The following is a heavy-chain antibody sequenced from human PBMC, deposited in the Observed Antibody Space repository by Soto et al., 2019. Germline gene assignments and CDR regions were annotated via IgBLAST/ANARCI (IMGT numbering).Heavy chain of an antibody. D-gene: IGHD3-16*01. CDR1: GYAFSNND. CDR2: IVPMFGTA. V-gene: IGHV1-69*13. Sequence: SVKVSCKASGYAFSNNDISWVRQAPGQGLEWMGGIVPMFGTADYAQKFLGRVTITADDSTNSVYMEVSSLTSDDTAVYYCAKAVEIMTLDFDCWGPGTLVTVSS. J-gene: IGHJ4*02. CDR3: AKAVEIMTLDFDC.